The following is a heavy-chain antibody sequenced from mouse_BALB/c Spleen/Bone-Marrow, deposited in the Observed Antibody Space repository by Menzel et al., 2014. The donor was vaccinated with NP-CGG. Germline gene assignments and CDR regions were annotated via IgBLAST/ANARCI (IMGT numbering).Heavy chain of an antibody. J-gene: IGHJ3*01. CDR3: ARLDLFAY. Sequence: EVQLQQSGAELVRPGASVKISCKAFGYTFTKHHINWVKQRPGQGLDWIGRIDPANGNTKYDPKFQGKATITADTSSNTAYLQLSSLTSEDTAVYYCARLDLFAYWGQGTLVTVSA. CDR1: GYTFTKHH. CDR2: IDPANGNT. V-gene: IGHV14-3*02.